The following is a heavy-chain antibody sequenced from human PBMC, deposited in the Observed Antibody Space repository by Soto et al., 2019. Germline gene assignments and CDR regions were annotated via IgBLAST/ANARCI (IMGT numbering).Heavy chain of an antibody. Sequence: SETLSLTCTVSGGSVSSGSYYWGWIRQPPWKGLEWIGYIYYSGSTNYNPSLKSRVTISVDTSKNQFSLKLSSVTAADTAVYYCARSRYDSSGYYPENWFDPWGQGXLVTVSS. D-gene: IGHD3-22*01. CDR2: IYYSGST. J-gene: IGHJ5*02. V-gene: IGHV4-61*01. CDR3: ARSRYDSSGYYPENWFDP. CDR1: GGSVSSGSYY.